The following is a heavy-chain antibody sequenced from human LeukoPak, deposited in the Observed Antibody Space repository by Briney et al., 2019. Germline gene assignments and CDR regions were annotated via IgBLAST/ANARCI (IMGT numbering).Heavy chain of an antibody. Sequence: PGGSLRLSCAASGFTFSSYWMSWVRQAPGKGLEWVANIKQDGSEKYYVDSVKGRFTISRDNAKKSLYLQMNTLRAEDTAVYYCAREGRGYKVAKFDYWGQGTLVTVSS. CDR2: IKQDGSEK. J-gene: IGHJ4*02. D-gene: IGHD3-22*01. V-gene: IGHV3-7*01. CDR1: GFTFSSYW. CDR3: AREGRGYKVAKFDY.